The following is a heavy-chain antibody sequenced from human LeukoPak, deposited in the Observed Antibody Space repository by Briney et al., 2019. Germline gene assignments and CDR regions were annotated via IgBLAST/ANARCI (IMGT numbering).Heavy chain of an antibody. CDR3: AREGLIQWEQAWIFDY. J-gene: IGHJ4*02. Sequence: GASVKVSCKASGYTFTGYYMHWVRQAPGQGLEWMGWINPNSGGTNYAQKFQGRVTMTRDTSISTAYMELSRLRSDDTAVYYCAREGLIQWEQAWIFDYWGQGTLVTVSS. CDR1: GYTFTGYY. V-gene: IGHV1-2*02. D-gene: IGHD1-26*01. CDR2: INPNSGGT.